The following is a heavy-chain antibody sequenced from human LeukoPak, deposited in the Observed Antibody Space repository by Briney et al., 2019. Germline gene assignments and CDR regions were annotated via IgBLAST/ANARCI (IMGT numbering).Heavy chain of an antibody. CDR1: GGSISSYY. CDR3: ARDQGIAAAGQRLKCNWFDP. CDR2: IYTSGST. J-gene: IGHJ5*02. Sequence: SETLSLICSVSGGSISSYYWSWIRQPAGKGLVWIGRIYTSGSTNCNPSLKSRVTTSVVTSKNQFSLKLSSVTAADTAVYYGARDQGIAAAGQRLKCNWFDPWSQGTLVTVSS. D-gene: IGHD6-13*01. V-gene: IGHV4-4*07.